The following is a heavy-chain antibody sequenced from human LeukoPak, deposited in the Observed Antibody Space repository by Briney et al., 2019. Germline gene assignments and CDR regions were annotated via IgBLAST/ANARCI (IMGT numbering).Heavy chain of an antibody. CDR3: ATKVFSYYYYGMDV. D-gene: IGHD2-8*01. CDR2: INHSGST. CDR1: GGSFSGYY. Sequence: RPSETLSLTCAVYGGSFSGYYWSWIRQPPGKGLEWIGEINHSGSTNYNPSLKSRVTISVDTSKNQFSLKLSSVTAADTAVYHCATKVFSYYYYGMDVWGQGTTVTVSS. J-gene: IGHJ6*02. V-gene: IGHV4-34*01.